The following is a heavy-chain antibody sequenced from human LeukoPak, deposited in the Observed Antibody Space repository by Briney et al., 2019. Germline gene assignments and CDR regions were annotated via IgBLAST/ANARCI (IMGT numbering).Heavy chain of an antibody. J-gene: IGHJ5*02. CDR3: VREDFASFVT. D-gene: IGHD3-9*01. CDR2: ISTSGSTR. V-gene: IGHV3-48*03. CDR1: GFTFSSYE. Sequence: PGGSLRLSCAASGFTFSSYEMNWVRQAPGRGLEWVSYISTSGSTRYYADSVKGRFTISRDNAKNSLYLQMNSLRAEDTSVYYCVREDFASFVTWGQGTLVTVSS.